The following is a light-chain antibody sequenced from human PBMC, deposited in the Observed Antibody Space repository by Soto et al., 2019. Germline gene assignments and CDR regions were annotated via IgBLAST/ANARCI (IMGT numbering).Light chain of an antibody. CDR1: QSVSSN. CDR2: GAS. J-gene: IGKJ1*01. CDR3: QQYNNWPLT. V-gene: IGKV3-15*01. Sequence: EIVMTQSPATLSVSPGERATLSCRASQSVSSNLAWYQQKPGQAPRLLIYGASTRATGIPARFSSSGSGTEFTLTNSSLQSEDFAVYYCQQYNNWPLTFGQGTKVDIK.